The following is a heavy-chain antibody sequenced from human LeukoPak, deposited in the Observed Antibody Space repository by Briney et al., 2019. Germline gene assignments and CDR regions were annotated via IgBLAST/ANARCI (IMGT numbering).Heavy chain of an antibody. J-gene: IGHJ5*02. CDR2: VYYTVIS. Sequence: SETLSLTCGVSGVSISGGYYWAWIRQLPGKGLEWIGSVYYTVISYYGPSLNSRVTISLDTSKNQLSLKLTSVTAADTAVYYCARSGTNGTDHWFDPWGQGTLVTVSS. V-gene: IGHV4-38-2*01. CDR3: ARSGTNGTDHWFDP. D-gene: IGHD1-1*01. CDR1: GVSISGGYY.